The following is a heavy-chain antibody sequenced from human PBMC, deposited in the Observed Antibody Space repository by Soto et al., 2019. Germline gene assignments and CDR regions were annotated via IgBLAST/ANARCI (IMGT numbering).Heavy chain of an antibody. V-gene: IGHV1-2*02. D-gene: IGHD3-22*01. CDR3: ARELWITMIVVVLGDY. J-gene: IGHJ4*02. CDR2: INPNSGGT. CDR1: GYTFTGYY. Sequence: ASVKVSCKASGYTFTGYYMHWVRQAPGQGLEWMGWINPNSGGTNYAQKFQGRVTMTRDTSISTAYMELSRLRSDDTAMYYCARELWITMIVVVLGDYWGQGTLVTVSS.